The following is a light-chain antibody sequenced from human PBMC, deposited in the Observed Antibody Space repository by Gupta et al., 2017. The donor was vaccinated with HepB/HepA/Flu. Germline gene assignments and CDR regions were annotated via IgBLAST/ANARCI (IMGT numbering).Light chain of an antibody. Sequence: DIQLTQSPSTLYASVGDRVTITCRASESITNWLAWYQQIPGKAPKLLIYKASTLDSGVPPRFSGSGSGTEFSLTISRLQPDDFATYYCQQYNNYSPWTFGKGTKVEIK. CDR2: KAS. V-gene: IGKV1-5*03. J-gene: IGKJ1*01. CDR1: ESITNW. CDR3: QQYNNYSPWT.